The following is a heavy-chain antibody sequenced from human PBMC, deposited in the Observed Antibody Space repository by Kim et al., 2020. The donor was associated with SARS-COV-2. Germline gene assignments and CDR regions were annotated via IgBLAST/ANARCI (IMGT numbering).Heavy chain of an antibody. Sequence: GGSLRLSCAASGFTFSSYAMSWIRQAPGKGLEWVSAISGSGGSTYYADSVKGRFTISRDNSKNTLYLQMNSLRAEDTAVYYCAKSSGSYYFEDYWGQGTLVTVSS. V-gene: IGHV3-23*01. CDR3: AKSSGSYYFEDY. CDR1: GFTFSSYA. J-gene: IGHJ4*02. D-gene: IGHD1-26*01. CDR2: ISGSGGST.